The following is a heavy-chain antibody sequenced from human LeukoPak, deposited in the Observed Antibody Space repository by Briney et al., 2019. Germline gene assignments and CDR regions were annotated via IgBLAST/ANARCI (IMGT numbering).Heavy chain of an antibody. V-gene: IGHV3-74*01. D-gene: IGHD3-3*01. CDR3: ARDWIDY. Sequence: GGSLRLSCAASGFTFSSYWLHWVRQAPEKGLVWVSRINSDGSNTSYADSVKGRFTISRDNAKNTLFLQMNSLSAEDTAVYYCARDWIDYWGQGTLVTVSS. CDR1: GFTFSSYW. J-gene: IGHJ4*02. CDR2: INSDGSNT.